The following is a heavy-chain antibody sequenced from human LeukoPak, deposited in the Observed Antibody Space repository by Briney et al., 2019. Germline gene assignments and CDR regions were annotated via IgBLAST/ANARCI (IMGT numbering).Heavy chain of an antibody. J-gene: IGHJ6*02. D-gene: IGHD3-3*01. CDR2: IYSGGST. V-gene: IGHV3-66*01. CDR3: ARDRDYDFWSGSVYGMDV. Sequence: PGGSLRLSCAASGFTVSSNYMSWVRQAPGKGLEWVSVIYSGGSTYYADSVKGRFTISRDNSKNTLYLQMNSLRAEDTAVYYCARDRDYDFWSGSVYGMDVWGQGTTVTVSS. CDR1: GFTVSSNY.